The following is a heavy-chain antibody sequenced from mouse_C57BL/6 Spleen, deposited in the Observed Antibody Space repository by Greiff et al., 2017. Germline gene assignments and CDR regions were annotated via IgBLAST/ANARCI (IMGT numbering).Heavy chain of an antibody. J-gene: IGHJ3*01. Sequence: EVQLQESGPELVKPGASVMMSCKASGYTFTDYNMHWVKLSHGKSIEWNGYVNPNNGGTSYNQKFKGKATLTVNKSSSPAYMELRSLTSEDSAVYYCASGYYGNYAWFAYWGQGTLVTVSA. V-gene: IGHV1-22*01. CDR2: VNPNNGGT. CDR3: ASGYYGNYAWFAY. CDR1: GYTFTDYN. D-gene: IGHD2-1*01.